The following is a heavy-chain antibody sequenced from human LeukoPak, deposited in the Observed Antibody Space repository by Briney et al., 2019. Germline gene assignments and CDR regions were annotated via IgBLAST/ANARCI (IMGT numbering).Heavy chain of an antibody. D-gene: IGHD6-6*01. CDR2: ISGSGGST. Sequence: PGGSLRLSCAASGLTFDDYGMSWVRQAPGKGLEWVSAISGSGGSTYYADSVKGRFTISRDNSKNTLYLQMNSLRAEDTAVYYCAKDQGARRGHKSFDYWGQGTLVTVSS. J-gene: IGHJ4*02. V-gene: IGHV3-23*01. CDR3: AKDQGARRGHKSFDY. CDR1: GLTFDDYG.